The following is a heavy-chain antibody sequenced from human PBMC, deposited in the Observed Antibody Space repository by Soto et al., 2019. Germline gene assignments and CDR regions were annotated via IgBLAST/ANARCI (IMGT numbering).Heavy chain of an antibody. Sequence: EVQLLESGGGLVQPGGSLRLSCAASGFTFNNYAMSWVRQAPGKGLEWVSAISGGGDTTSYADSVKGRFTVSRDGSKKTLYVQMNSLRAEDTAVYYCAKGRGGSGSLTPRVDFWGQGTLVTVSS. D-gene: IGHD3-10*01. CDR2: ISGGGDTT. CDR3: AKGRGGSGSLTPRVDF. V-gene: IGHV3-23*01. CDR1: GFTFNNYA. J-gene: IGHJ4*02.